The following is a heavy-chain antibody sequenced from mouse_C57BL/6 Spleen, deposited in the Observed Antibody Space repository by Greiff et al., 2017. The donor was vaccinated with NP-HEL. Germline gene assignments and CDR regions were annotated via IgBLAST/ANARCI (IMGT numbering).Heavy chain of an antibody. Sequence: EVMLVESGGGLVKPGGSLKLSCAASGFTFSSYAMSWVRQTPEKRLEWVATISDGGSYTYYPDNVKGRFTISRDNAKNNLYLQMSHLKSEDTAMYYCARNYYGSSYPFAYWGQGTLVTVSA. J-gene: IGHJ3*01. CDR3: ARNYYGSSYPFAY. D-gene: IGHD1-1*01. V-gene: IGHV5-4*03. CDR2: ISDGGSYT. CDR1: GFTFSSYA.